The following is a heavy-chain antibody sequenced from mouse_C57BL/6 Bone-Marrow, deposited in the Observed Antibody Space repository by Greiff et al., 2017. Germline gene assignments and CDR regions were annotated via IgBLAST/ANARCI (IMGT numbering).Heavy chain of an antibody. CDR1: GFSLITFGMG. CDR3: ARIEAYYSNDYAMDY. J-gene: IGHJ4*01. CDR2: IWWVDDK. Sequence: QFTLKVSGPGILQPSQTLSLTCSFSGFSLITFGMGVGWIRQPSGKGLEWLAHIWWVDDKYYNPALKSRLTISKDTSKNQVFLKIANVDTADTATDYCARIEAYYSNDYAMDYWGQGTSVTVSS. V-gene: IGHV8-8*01. D-gene: IGHD2-5*01.